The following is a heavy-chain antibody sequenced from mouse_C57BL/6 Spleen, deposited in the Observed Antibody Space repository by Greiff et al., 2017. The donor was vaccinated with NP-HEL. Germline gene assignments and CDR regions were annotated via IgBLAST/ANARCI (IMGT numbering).Heavy chain of an antibody. CDR2: IDPNSGGT. J-gene: IGHJ4*01. Sequence: VQLQQPGAELVKPGASVKLSCKASGYTFTSYWMHWVKQRPGRGLEWIGRIDPNSGGTKYNEKFKSKATLTVDKPSSTAYMKLSSRTSEDSAVYYCARSNSSGPYYYAMDYWGQGTSVTVSS. CDR3: ARSNSSGPYYYAMDY. V-gene: IGHV1-72*01. CDR1: GYTFTSYW. D-gene: IGHD3-2*02.